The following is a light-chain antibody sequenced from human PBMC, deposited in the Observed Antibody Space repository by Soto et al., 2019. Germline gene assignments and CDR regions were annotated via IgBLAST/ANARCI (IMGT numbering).Light chain of an antibody. J-gene: IGKJ4*01. Sequence: IVLTQSPATLSLSPWERATLSCRASQSVINYLAWYQQKPGQAPRLLIYDTSNRATGIPARFSGSGSGTDFTLIISSLEPEDFAVYYCQQRANWPLTFGGGTKVDI. CDR3: QQRANWPLT. CDR1: QSVINY. CDR2: DTS. V-gene: IGKV3-11*01.